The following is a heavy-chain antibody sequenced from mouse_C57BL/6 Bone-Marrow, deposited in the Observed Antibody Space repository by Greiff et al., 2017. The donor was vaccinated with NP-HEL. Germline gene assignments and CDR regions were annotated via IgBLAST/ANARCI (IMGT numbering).Heavy chain of an antibody. J-gene: IGHJ2*01. CDR1: GYTFTSYW. D-gene: IGHD1-1*01. CDR3: AREYYGSSSVFDY. Sequence: QVQLQQPGAELVKPGASVKMSCKASGYTFTSYWITWVKQRPGQGLEWIGDIYPGSGSTNYNEKFKSKATLTVDTSSSTAYMQLSSLTSEDSAVYYCAREYYGSSSVFDYWGQGTTLTVSS. V-gene: IGHV1-55*01. CDR2: IYPGSGST.